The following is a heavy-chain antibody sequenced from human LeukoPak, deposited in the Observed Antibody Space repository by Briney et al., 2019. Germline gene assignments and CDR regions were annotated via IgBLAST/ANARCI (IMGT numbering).Heavy chain of an antibody. V-gene: IGHV4-34*01. J-gene: IGHJ6*02. Sequence: TSETLSLTCAVYGGSFSGYYWSWIRQSPGKGLEWIGEINHSGSTNYNPSLKSRVTISVGTSKNQFSLKLSSVTAADTAVYYCARRGRLRYFDWSHTAYYYYGMDVWGQGTTVTVSS. CDR1: GGSFSGYY. D-gene: IGHD3-9*01. CDR2: INHSGST. CDR3: ARRGRLRYFDWSHTAYYYYGMDV.